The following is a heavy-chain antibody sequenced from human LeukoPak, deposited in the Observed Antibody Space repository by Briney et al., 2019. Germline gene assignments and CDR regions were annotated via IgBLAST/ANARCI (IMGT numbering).Heavy chain of an antibody. CDR2: IIPIFGTA. CDR3: ARGSAESAFDI. J-gene: IGHJ3*02. V-gene: IGHV1-69*13. Sequence: SVKVSCKASGYTFTNYGVSWVRQAPGQGLEWMGGIIPIFGTANYAQKFQGRVTITADESTSTAYMELSSLRSEDTAVYYCARGSAESAFDIWGQGTMVTVSS. CDR1: GYTFTNYG.